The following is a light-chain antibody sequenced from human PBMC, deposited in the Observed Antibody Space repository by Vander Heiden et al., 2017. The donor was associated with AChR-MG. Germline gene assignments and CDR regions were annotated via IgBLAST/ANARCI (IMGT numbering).Light chain of an antibody. CDR2: WAS. CDR1: QSVLYSSNNKNY. V-gene: IGKV4-1*01. CDR3: QQYYSTPWT. J-gene: IGKJ1*01. Sequence: DIVMTQFLDSLAVSLGERATINCKSSQSVLYSSNNKNYLAWYQQKPGQPPKLLIYWASTRESGVPDRFSGSGSGTDFTLTISSLQAEDVAVYYCQQYYSTPWTFGQGTKVEVK.